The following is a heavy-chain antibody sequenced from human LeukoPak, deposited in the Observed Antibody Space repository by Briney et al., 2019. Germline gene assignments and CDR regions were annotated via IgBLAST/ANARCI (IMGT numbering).Heavy chain of an antibody. V-gene: IGHV4-59*01. CDR1: GGSISSYY. Sequence: PSETLSLTCTVSGGSISSYYWSWIRQPPGKGLEWIGYTYYSGSTNYNPSLTSRVTISVDTSKHQFSLKLSSVTAADTAVYYCARDLGYSSGRGFDYWGQGTLVTVSS. D-gene: IGHD6-19*01. CDR2: TYYSGST. J-gene: IGHJ4*02. CDR3: ARDLGYSSGRGFDY.